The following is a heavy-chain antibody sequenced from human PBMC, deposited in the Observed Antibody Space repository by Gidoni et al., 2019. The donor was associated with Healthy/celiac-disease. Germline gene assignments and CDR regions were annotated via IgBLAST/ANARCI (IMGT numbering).Heavy chain of an antibody. D-gene: IGHD6-19*01. J-gene: IGHJ4*02. V-gene: IGHV3-21*01. Sequence: EVQLVESGGGLVKPGGSLRLSFAASAFTFRSYSLNGVRQAPGKGLEWVSSISSSSSYIYYADSVKGRFTISRDNAKNSLYLQMNSLRAEDTAVYYCARDCGSQDSSGCHGEFDYWGQGTLVTVSS. CDR3: ARDCGSQDSSGCHGEFDY. CDR2: ISSSSSYI. CDR1: AFTFRSYS.